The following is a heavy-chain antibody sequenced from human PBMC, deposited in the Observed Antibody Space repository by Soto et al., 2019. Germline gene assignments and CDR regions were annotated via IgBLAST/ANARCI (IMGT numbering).Heavy chain of an antibody. V-gene: IGHV3-23*01. CDR3: AKDAISGDGIWLMDS. Sequence: GPLRLYCAASGFTVRNDAIPWARQAQGKGLEWVSSLLRSGSSAYYADSVRGRFTISSDTSANSLYLQMDNLRAEDTAIYYCAKDAISGDGIWLMDSWGQGTVVTVSS. J-gene: IGHJ5*02. D-gene: IGHD4-17*01. CDR1: GFTVRNDA. CDR2: LLRSGSSA.